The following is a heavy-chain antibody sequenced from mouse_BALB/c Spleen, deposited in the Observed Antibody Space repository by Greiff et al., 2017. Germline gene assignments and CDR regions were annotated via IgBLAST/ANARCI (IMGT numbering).Heavy chain of an antibody. CDR3: ARYIYYDYDAGAMDY. D-gene: IGHD2-4*01. J-gene: IGHJ4*01. Sequence: QVQLKESGPELVKPGASVKIPCKASGYAFSSAWMNWVKQRPGQGLEWIGRIYPGDGDTNYNGKFKGKATLTADKSSSTAYMQLSSLTSVDSAVYFCARYIYYDYDAGAMDYWGQGTSVTVAS. V-gene: IGHV1-82*01. CDR2: IYPGDGDT. CDR1: GYAFSSAW.